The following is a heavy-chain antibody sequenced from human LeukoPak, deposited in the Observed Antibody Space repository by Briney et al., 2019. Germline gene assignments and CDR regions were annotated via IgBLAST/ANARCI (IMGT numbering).Heavy chain of an antibody. CDR2: IDPSDSYT. J-gene: IGHJ4*02. Sequence: NLGASLKISCKGSGYSFTSYWISWVRQMPGKRLEWMGRIDPSDSYTNYSPSFQGHVTISADKSISTANLQWSSLKASDTAMYYCARLPRGYYDSSGYSRLDYWGQGTLVTVSS. CDR3: ARLPRGYYDSSGYSRLDY. V-gene: IGHV5-10-1*01. CDR1: GYSFTSYW. D-gene: IGHD3-22*01.